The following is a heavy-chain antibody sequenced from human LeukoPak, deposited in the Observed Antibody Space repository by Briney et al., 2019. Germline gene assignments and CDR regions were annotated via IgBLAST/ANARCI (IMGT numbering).Heavy chain of an antibody. J-gene: IGHJ4*02. CDR2: ISGYNGDT. Sequence: ASVKVSCKASGYTFTSYGITWVRQAPGQGLEWMGWISGYNGDTKYAEKLQDRVTVTIDTSASTAYMELRSLTSDDTAVYYCARVPRASYHNGYWGQGTLVTVSS. CDR1: GYTFTSYG. CDR3: ARVPRASYHNGY. V-gene: IGHV1-18*01. D-gene: IGHD1-26*01.